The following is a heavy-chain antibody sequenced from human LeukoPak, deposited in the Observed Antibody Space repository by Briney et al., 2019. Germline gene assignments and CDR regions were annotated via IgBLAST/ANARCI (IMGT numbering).Heavy chain of an antibody. CDR3: ATLPNTELGTEYTLAVAGDY. Sequence: GASVKVSCKASGYTFTSYYMHWVRQAPGQGLEWMGIINPSGGSTSYAQKFQGRVTMTRDTSTSTVYMELSSLRSEDTAVYYCATLPNTELGTEYTLAVAGDYWGQGTLVTVSS. CDR2: INPSGGST. D-gene: IGHD6-19*01. V-gene: IGHV1-46*01. CDR1: GYTFTSYY. J-gene: IGHJ4*02.